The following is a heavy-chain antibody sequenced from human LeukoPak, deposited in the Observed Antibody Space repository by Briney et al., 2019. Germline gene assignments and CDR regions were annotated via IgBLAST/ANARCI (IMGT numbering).Heavy chain of an antibody. Sequence: PSETLSLTCAVYGGSFSGYYWSWIRQPAGKGLEWIGRIYTSGSTNYNPSLKSRVTMSVDTSKNQFSLKLSSVTAADTAVYYCARDDEPYYYDSSGYYTGWFDPWGQGTLVTVSS. CDR2: IYTSGST. CDR1: GGSFSGYY. CDR3: ARDDEPYYYDSSGYYTGWFDP. J-gene: IGHJ5*02. D-gene: IGHD3-22*01. V-gene: IGHV4-4*07.